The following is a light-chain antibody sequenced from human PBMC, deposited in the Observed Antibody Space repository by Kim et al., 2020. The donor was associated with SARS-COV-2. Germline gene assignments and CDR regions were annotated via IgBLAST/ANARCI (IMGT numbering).Light chain of an antibody. CDR2: WAS. CDR1: QSVLYSSNNKNY. V-gene: IGKV4-1*01. Sequence: RATINCKSSQSVLYSSNNKNYLAWYQQKPGQPPKLLIYWASTRESGVPDRFSGSGSGTDFTLTICSLQAEDVAVYYCQQYYSTPYTFGQGTKLEIK. J-gene: IGKJ2*01. CDR3: QQYYSTPYT.